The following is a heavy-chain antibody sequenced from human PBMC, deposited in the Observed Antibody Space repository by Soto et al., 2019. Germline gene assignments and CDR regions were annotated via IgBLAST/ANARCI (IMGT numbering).Heavy chain of an antibody. CDR2: ICYSGST. CDR1: GGSISSGDYY. J-gene: IGHJ1*01. V-gene: IGHV4-30-4*01. Sequence: QVQLQESGPGLVKPSQTLSLTCTVSGGSISSGDYYWSWIRQPPGKGLEWIGYICYSGSTYYNPSLKSRVTISVDTSKNQFSLKLSSVTAADTAVYYCARRPQDCSGGRCYLYFHHWGQGTLVTVSS. D-gene: IGHD2-15*01. CDR3: ARRPQDCSGGRCYLYFHH.